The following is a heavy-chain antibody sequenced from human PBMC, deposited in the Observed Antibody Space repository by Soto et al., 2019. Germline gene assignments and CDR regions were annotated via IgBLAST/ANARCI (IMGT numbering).Heavy chain of an antibody. D-gene: IGHD6-19*01. CDR1: GGTFSSYA. CDR2: IIPIFGTA. J-gene: IGHJ6*02. Sequence: QVQLVQSGAEVKKPGSSVKVSCKASGGTFSSYAISWVRQAPGQGLEWMGGIIPIFGTANYAQKFQGRVTITADEYTSTAYIELSSLRSEDTAVYYCARDRPGYSSGWAYGMDVWGQGTTVTVSS. CDR3: ARDRPGYSSGWAYGMDV. V-gene: IGHV1-69*01.